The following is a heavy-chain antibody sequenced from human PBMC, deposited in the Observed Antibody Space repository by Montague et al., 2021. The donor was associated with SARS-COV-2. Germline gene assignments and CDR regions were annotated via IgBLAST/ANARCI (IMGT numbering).Heavy chain of an antibody. J-gene: IGHJ6*02. CDR1: GYTLTELS. CDR3: ASTPLRDPIVVVPAAILRYYYYGMDA. D-gene: IGHD2-2*01. V-gene: IGHV1-24*01. CDR2: FDPEDGET. Sequence: SVKVSCKVSGYTLTELSMHLLRQAPAKGLEWMGGFDPEDGETIYPQKFQGRVTMTEDTSTDTAYMELSSLRSEDTAVYYCASTPLRDPIVVVPAAILRYYYYGMDAWGQGTTVTVSS.